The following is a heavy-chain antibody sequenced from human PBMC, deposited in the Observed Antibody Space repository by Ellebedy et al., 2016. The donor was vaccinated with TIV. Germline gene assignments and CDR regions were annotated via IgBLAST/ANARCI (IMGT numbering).Heavy chain of an antibody. CDR1: GASIRSYF. CDR2: TYTSGNI. D-gene: IGHD1-1*01. J-gene: IGHJ3*02. CDR3: ARDMESDFGDAFDI. V-gene: IGHV4-4*07. Sequence: MPSETLSLTCTVSGASIRSYFWSWIRQPAGKTLEWIGRTYTSGNINYHPSFKSRITLSLDTSKSQFSLRLNSVTAADTAVYYCARDMESDFGDAFDIWGQGTMVTISS.